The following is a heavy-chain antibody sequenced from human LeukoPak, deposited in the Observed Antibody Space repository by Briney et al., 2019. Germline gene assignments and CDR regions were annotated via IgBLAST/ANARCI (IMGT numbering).Heavy chain of an antibody. Sequence: PGGSLRLSCAATGFTFSGYAMSWVRQSPGKGLNWVSTISGGGGSTYYAYYTDSVRGRFTISRDNSKNTLYLQMNSLRAEDTAVYYCAKFYDILTGYFDYWGQGTLVTVPS. D-gene: IGHD3-9*01. CDR3: AKFYDILTGYFDY. V-gene: IGHV3-23*01. CDR1: GFTFSGYA. CDR2: ISGGGGST. J-gene: IGHJ4*02.